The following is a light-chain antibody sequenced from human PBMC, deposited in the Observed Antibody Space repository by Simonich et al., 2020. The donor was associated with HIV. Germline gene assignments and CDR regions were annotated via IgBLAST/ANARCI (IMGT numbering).Light chain of an antibody. CDR3: QQYHHLPLT. Sequence: DIQMTQSPSSLSASVGDRVTITCQASQDIRNSVNWYQQKPGKAPKLLIFDASNLETGVPSRFSGSASGTDFTFTISSLQPEDIATYYCQQYHHLPLTFAGGTKVEIK. CDR1: QDIRNS. CDR2: DAS. J-gene: IGKJ4*01. V-gene: IGKV1-33*01.